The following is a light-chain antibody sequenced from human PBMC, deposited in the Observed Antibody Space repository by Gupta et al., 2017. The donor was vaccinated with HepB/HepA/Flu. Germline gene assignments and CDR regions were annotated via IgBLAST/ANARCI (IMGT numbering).Light chain of an antibody. CDR2: GAS. Sequence: DTVLTQSPGTLSLSPGERATLSCRATQDVNNNYLSWYQQRRGQAPRLLIYGASSRATGIPDRCSGSGSGTDFTLIINRLEPEDFAVYYCQQYGNSPLTFGQGTKVEI. V-gene: IGKV3-20*01. CDR3: QQYGNSPLT. CDR1: QDVNNNY. J-gene: IGKJ1*01.